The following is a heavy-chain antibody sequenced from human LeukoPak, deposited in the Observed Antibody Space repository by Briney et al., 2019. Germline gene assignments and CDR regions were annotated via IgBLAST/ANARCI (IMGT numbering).Heavy chain of an antibody. V-gene: IGHV3-48*01. CDR3: AKVPSSGWYYFDY. J-gene: IGHJ4*02. CDR1: GFSLNTYS. Sequence: QAGGSLRLSCAASGFSLNTYSMNWVRQAPGKGLEWISYITSSRSTIYYADSVKGRFTISRDNSKNTLYLQMNSLRAEDTAVYYCAKVPSSGWYYFDYWGQGTLVTVSS. D-gene: IGHD6-19*01. CDR2: ITSSRSTI.